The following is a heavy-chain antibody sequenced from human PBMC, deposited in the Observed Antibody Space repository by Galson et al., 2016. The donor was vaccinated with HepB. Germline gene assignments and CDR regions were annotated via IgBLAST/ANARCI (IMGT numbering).Heavy chain of an antibody. CDR3: ARDVRYQFDS. Sequence: SVKVSCKASGYTFTSNGISWVRQAPGQGLEWMGWISANSGDTNYAWKFQGRISMTTDTPTTTAYMELTRLRSDDTAMNYGARDVRYQFDSWGQGTLVTVSS. CDR2: ISANSGDT. D-gene: IGHD3-9*01. CDR1: GYTFTSNG. J-gene: IGHJ5*01. V-gene: IGHV1-18*01.